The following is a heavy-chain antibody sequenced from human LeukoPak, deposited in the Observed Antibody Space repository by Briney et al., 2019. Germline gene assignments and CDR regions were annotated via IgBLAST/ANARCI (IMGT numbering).Heavy chain of an antibody. CDR1: GGSISSGGYY. CDR3: ARCGVISYYFDY. D-gene: IGHD3-22*01. V-gene: IGHV4-30-4*01. Sequence: SETLSLTCTVSGGSISSGGYYWSWIRQPPGKGLEWIGYIYYSGSTYYNPSLKSRVTISVDTSKNQFSLKLSSVTAADTAVYYCARCGVISYYFDYWGQGTLVTVSS. CDR2: IYYSGST. J-gene: IGHJ4*02.